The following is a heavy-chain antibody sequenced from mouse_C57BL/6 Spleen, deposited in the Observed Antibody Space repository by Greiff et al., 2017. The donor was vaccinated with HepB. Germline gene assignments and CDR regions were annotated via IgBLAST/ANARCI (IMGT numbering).Heavy chain of an antibody. Sequence: QVQLQQPGAELVRPGSSVKLSCKASGYTFTSYWMHWVKQRPIQGLEWIGNIDPSDSETHYNQKFKDKATLTVDKSSSTAYMQLSSLTSEDSAVYYCASGWLLRPHFDDWGQGTTLTVSS. CDR1: GYTFTSYW. CDR2: IDPSDSET. CDR3: ASGWLLRPHFDD. V-gene: IGHV1-52*01. J-gene: IGHJ2*01. D-gene: IGHD2-3*01.